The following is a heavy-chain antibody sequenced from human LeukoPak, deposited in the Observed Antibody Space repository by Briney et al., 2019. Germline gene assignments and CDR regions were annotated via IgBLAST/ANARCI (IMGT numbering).Heavy chain of an antibody. J-gene: IGHJ4*02. CDR3: AKAQRITMIVVVIPFDY. D-gene: IGHD3-22*01. V-gene: IGHV3-23*01. CDR1: GFTFSSYA. Sequence: GGSLRLSCAASGFTFSSYAMSWVRQAPGKGLEWVSAISGSGGSTYYADSVKGRFTISRDNSKNTLYLQMNSLRAEDTAVYYCAKAQRITMIVVVIPFDYWGQGTLVTVPS. CDR2: ISGSGGST.